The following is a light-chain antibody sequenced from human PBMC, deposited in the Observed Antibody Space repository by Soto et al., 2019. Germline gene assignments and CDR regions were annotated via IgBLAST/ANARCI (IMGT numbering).Light chain of an antibody. V-gene: IGLV2-8*01. J-gene: IGLJ1*01. CDR1: SSDVGGYNY. CDR2: EVS. Sequence: QSVLTQPPSASGSPGQSVTISCTGTSSDVGGYNYVSWYQQHPGKAPKLMIYEVSKRPSGVPDRFSGSKSGNTASLTVSGLQAEDEADYSCSSYAGSNTDVFGTGTKLTVL. CDR3: SSYAGSNTDV.